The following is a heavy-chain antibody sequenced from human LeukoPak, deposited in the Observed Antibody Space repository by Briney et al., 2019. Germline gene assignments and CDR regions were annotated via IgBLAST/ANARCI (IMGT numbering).Heavy chain of an antibody. V-gene: IGHV3-30*02. CDR1: GFTFSSYW. J-gene: IGHJ4*02. CDR3: AKGSVWYYDY. D-gene: IGHD6-19*01. CDR2: IRYDGSNK. Sequence: GGSLRLSCAASGFTFSSYWMSWVRQAPGKGLEWVTFIRYDGSNKYYADSVKGRFTSSRDNSKNTLYLQMNSLRGEDTAVYYCAKGSVWYYDYWGQGTLVTVSS.